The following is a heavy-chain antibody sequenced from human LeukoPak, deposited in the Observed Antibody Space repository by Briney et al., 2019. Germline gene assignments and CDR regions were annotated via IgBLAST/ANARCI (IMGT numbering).Heavy chain of an antibody. CDR1: GXTFSSYW. J-gene: IGHJ4*02. CDR3: ARHYYDSSGYYSCDY. CDR2: IKQDGSEK. D-gene: IGHD3-22*01. V-gene: IGHV3-7*02. Sequence: GGSLRLSCAASGXTFSSYWMSWVRQAPGKGLEWVANIKQDGSEKYYVDSVKGRFTISRDNAKNSLYLQMNSLRAEDTAVYYCARHYYDSSGYYSCDYWGQGTLVTVSS.